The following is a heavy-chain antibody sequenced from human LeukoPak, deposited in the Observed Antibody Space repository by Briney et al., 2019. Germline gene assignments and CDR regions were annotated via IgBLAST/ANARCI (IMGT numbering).Heavy chain of an antibody. J-gene: IGHJ4*02. V-gene: IGHV1-8*01. CDR2: MNPNSGNT. CDR1: GYTFTSYD. Sequence: ASVKVSCKASGYTFTSYDINWVRHATGQGLEWMGWMNPNSGNTGYAQKFQGRVTMTRNTSISTAYMELSSLRSEDTAVYYCARGRLVVPAARFPFDYWGQGTLVTVSS. D-gene: IGHD2-2*01. CDR3: ARGRLVVPAARFPFDY.